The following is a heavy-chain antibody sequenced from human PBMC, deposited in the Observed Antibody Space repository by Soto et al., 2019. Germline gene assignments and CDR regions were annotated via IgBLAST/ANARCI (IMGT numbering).Heavy chain of an antibody. CDR2: IYHSGST. D-gene: IGHD1-26*01. CDR1: GGSISSRNW. Sequence: ETLSLTCAVPGGSISSRNWGSWLRQPPGKGLEWIGEIYHSGSTNYNPSLKSRVTISVDKSKNQFSLKLSSVTAADPAVYYCARDASAGAVDYWGQGTLVTVSS. V-gene: IGHV4-4*02. J-gene: IGHJ4*02. CDR3: ARDASAGAVDY.